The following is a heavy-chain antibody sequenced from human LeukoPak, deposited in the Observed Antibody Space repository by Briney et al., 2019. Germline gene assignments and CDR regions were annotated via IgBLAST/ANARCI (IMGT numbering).Heavy chain of an antibody. CDR2: VHYSGTT. Sequence: SATLSLTCTVSGVSISSSNNFWGWIRQPPGQGLEWIGSVHYSGTTYYIPSLKSRVTISVDTSKNQFSLKLSSVTAADTAVYYCARHEEEDGYNAKTFGYWGQGTLVTVSS. D-gene: IGHD5-24*01. CDR3: ARHEEEDGYNAKTFGY. CDR1: GVSISSSNNF. J-gene: IGHJ4*02. V-gene: IGHV4-39*01.